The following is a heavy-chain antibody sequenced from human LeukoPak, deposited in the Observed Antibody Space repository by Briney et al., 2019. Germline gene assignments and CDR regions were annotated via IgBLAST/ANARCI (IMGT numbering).Heavy chain of an antibody. CDR1: GFTFSSYW. Sequence: GGSLRLSCAASGFTFSSYWMHWVRQAPGKGLVWVSRLNSDGTNTYHADSVKGRVTISRDNAKNTVYLEMNSLRAEDTAVYYCVRDNPRCCGVVPVNIDDFWGQGTLVTVSS. CDR3: VRDNPRCCGVVPVNIDDF. J-gene: IGHJ4*02. CDR2: LNSDGTNT. V-gene: IGHV3-74*01. D-gene: IGHD2-15*01.